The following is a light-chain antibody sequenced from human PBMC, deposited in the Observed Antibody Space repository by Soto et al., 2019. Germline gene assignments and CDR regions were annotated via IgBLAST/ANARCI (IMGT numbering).Light chain of an antibody. CDR2: GAS. Sequence: DIQMTQSPSSLSASVGDRVTITCRASQSINNYLSWYQQKSGKAPDRLIFGASTLASGVPSRFSGSGSGTNFTLTIRGLQHDDFAPYFCQQTFSTPLTFCGGTPVDIQ. V-gene: IGKV1-39*01. J-gene: IGKJ4*01. CDR1: QSINNY. CDR3: QQTFSTPLT.